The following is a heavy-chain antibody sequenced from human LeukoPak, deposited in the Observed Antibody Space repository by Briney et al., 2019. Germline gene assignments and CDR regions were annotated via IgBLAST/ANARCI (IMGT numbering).Heavy chain of an antibody. CDR3: ARQEEVAVAGRWFDP. J-gene: IGHJ5*02. D-gene: IGHD6-19*01. CDR2: IIPIFGTA. Sequence: ASVTVSCKASGGTFSSYAISWVRQAPGQGLEWMGGIIPIFGTANYAQKFQGRVTITADKSTSTAYMELSSLRSEDTAVYYCARQEEVAVAGRWFDPWGQGTLVTVSS. CDR1: GGTFSSYA. V-gene: IGHV1-69*06.